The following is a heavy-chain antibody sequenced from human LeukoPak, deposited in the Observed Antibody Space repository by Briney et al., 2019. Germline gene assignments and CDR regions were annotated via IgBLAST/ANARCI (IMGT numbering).Heavy chain of an antibody. CDR1: GYTFTSYY. D-gene: IGHD3-22*01. J-gene: IGHJ4*02. Sequence: ASVKVSCKASGYTFTSYYMHWVRQAPGQGLEWMGIINPSGGSTSYAQKFQGRVTMTRDMSTSIVYMELSSLRSEDTAVYYCARDSRYYDSSGYYEDLPGDYWGQGTLVTVSS. V-gene: IGHV1-46*01. CDR3: ARDSRYYDSSGYYEDLPGDY. CDR2: INPSGGST.